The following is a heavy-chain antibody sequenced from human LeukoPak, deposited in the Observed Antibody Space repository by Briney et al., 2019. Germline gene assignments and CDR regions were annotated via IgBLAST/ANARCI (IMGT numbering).Heavy chain of an antibody. Sequence: GGSLRLSCVASEFTFSSYNMNWVRQAPGKGLEWVSSISSSSSYIYYADSVRGRFTISRDNAKNSLYLQMNNLRPEDTAVYYCAREIFWSGYFSNLHFDYWGQGTLVTVSS. CDR3: AREIFWSGYFSNLHFDY. CDR2: ISSSSSYI. CDR1: EFTFSSYN. V-gene: IGHV3-21*06. D-gene: IGHD3-3*01. J-gene: IGHJ4*02.